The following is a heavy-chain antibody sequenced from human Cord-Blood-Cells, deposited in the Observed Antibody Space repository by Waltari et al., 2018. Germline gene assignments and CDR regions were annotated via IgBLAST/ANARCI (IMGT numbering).Heavy chain of an antibody. J-gene: IGHJ4*02. Sequence: EVQLVETGGGLIQPGGSLRLSCAASGFTVSSNYMSWVRQAPGKGLGGVSVIYSGGSTYYADSVKGRFTISRDNSKNTLYLQMNSLRAEDTAVYYCARLKGSSRDKDYFDYWGQGTLVTVSS. V-gene: IGHV3-53*02. CDR2: IYSGGST. CDR3: ARLKGSSRDKDYFDY. CDR1: GFTVSSNY. D-gene: IGHD2-2*01.